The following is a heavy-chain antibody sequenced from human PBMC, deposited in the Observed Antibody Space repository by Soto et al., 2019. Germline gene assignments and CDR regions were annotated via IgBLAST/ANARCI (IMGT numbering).Heavy chain of an antibody. Sequence: PGGSLRLSCAASGFTFSSYAMSWVRQAPGKGLEWVSAISGSGGSTYYADSVKGRFTISRDNSKNTLYLQMNSLKAEDTALYYCAKDYPYDFWGGYMGGYWGQGTLVTVSS. CDR1: GFTFSSYA. D-gene: IGHD3-3*01. CDR2: ISGSGGST. J-gene: IGHJ4*02. V-gene: IGHV3-23*01. CDR3: AKDYPYDFWGGYMGGY.